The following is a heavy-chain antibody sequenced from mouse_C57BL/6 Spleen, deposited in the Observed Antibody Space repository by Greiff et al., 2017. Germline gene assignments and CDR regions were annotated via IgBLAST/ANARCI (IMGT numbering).Heavy chain of an antibody. CDR2: IDPENGDT. V-gene: IGHV14-4*01. J-gene: IGHJ3*01. CDR1: GFNIKDDY. Sequence: VQLQQSGAELVRPGASVKLSCKASGFNIKDDYMHWVKQRPEQGLEWIGWIDPENGDTEYASKFQGKATITADTSSNTAYLQLSSLTSEDTAFYYCTSLPDWFAYWGQGTLVTVSA. CDR3: TSLPDWFAY.